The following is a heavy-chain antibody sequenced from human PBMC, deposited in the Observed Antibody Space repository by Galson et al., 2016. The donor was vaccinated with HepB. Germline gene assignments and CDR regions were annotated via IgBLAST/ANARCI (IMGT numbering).Heavy chain of an antibody. J-gene: IGHJ2*01. V-gene: IGHV1-69*13. CDR3: YFDV. Sequence: SVKVSCKASGGTFGNYALSWVRQAPGQGLEWMGGILPMFGSNLRNYAQQFQGRVTITADESTRTTYMELSSMRSEDTAVYYWYFDVWGRGTPVSVSS. CDR2: ILPMFGSNLR. CDR1: GGTFGNYA.